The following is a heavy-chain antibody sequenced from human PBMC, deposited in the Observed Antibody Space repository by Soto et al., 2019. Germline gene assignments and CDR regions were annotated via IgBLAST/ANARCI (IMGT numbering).Heavy chain of an antibody. CDR2: TYHSGNP. J-gene: IGHJ4*02. Sequence: TLSLTCTVSGGYSWAWIRQPPGKALEWIGHTYHSGNPYYNPSLKSRVIISVDRSKNQFSLKLSSVTAADTAVYYCAAGGGLPRYYWGQGIQVTVSS. CDR3: AAGGGLPRYY. D-gene: IGHD5-12*01. V-gene: IGHV4-30-2*01. CDR1: GGYS.